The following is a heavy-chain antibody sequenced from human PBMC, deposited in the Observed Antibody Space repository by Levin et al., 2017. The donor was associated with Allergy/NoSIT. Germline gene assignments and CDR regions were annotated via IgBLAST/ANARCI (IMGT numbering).Heavy chain of an antibody. V-gene: IGHV4-39*01. CDR2: NRGKT. CDR3: ARHSWTRAWGPIAARPLGYFDH. Sequence: SQTLSLPCAVSGGSIRSTDSSWGWIRQPPGKGLEFIGTNRGKTYYNPSLKSRLSISVDTSKNQFSLRLTSVTAADTAVEYCARHSWTRAWGPIAARPLGYFDHWGQGILVSVSS. J-gene: IGHJ4*02. CDR1: GGSIRSTDSS. D-gene: IGHD6-6*01.